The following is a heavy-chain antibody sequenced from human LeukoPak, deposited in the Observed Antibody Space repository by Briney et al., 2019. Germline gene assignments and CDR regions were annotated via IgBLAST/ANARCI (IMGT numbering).Heavy chain of an antibody. CDR3: ARGRYGDYG. D-gene: IGHD4-17*01. CDR1: GFTVSSNY. V-gene: IGHV3-53*01. Sequence: PGGSLRLSCAASGFTVSSNYMSWVRQAPGEGLEWVSAIYGGGSTYYADFVKGRFTISRDNSKNTLYLQMNSLRAEDTAVYYCARGRYGDYGWGQGTLVTVSS. J-gene: IGHJ4*02. CDR2: IYGGGST.